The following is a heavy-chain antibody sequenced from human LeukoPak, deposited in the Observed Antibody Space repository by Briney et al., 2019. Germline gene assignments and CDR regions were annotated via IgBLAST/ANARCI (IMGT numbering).Heavy chain of an antibody. CDR3: ARGYSYGHYYFDY. CDR1: GFTFSDYY. D-gene: IGHD5-18*01. Sequence: GGSLRLSCAASGFTFSDYYMSWIRQAPGKGLEWVSYISSSGSTIYYAASVKGRFTISRDNAKNSLYLQMNSLRAEDTAVYYCARGYSYGHYYFDYWGQGTLVTVSS. CDR2: ISSSGSTI. V-gene: IGHV3-11*04. J-gene: IGHJ4*02.